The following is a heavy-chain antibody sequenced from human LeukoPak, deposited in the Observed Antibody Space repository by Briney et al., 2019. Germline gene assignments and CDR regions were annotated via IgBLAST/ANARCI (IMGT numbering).Heavy chain of an antibody. CDR3: AREVIAAAGTCWFDP. J-gene: IGHJ5*02. CDR1: GFTFSSYG. Sequence: PGGSLRLSCAASGFTFSSYGMHWVRQAPGKGLEWVAVIWYDGSNKYYADSVKGRFTISRDNSKNTLYLQMNSLRAEDTAVYYCAREVIAAAGTCWFDPWGQGTLVTVSS. CDR2: IWYDGSNK. D-gene: IGHD6-13*01. V-gene: IGHV3-33*01.